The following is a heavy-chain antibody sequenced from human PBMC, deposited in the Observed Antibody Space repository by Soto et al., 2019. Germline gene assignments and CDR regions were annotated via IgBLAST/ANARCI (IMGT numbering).Heavy chain of an antibody. CDR2: ISAYNGNT. Sequence: ASVKASCKASGYTFTSYGISWVRQAPGQGLEWMGWISAYNGNTNYAQKLQGRVTMTTDTSTSTAYMELRSLRSDDTAVYYCARDSNVLTGTTTDPDAFDIWGQGTMVTVS. CDR3: ARDSNVLTGTTTDPDAFDI. V-gene: IGHV1-18*04. J-gene: IGHJ3*02. D-gene: IGHD1-7*01. CDR1: GYTFTSYG.